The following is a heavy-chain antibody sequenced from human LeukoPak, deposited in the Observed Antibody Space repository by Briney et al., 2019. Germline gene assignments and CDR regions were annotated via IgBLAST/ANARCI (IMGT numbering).Heavy chain of an antibody. V-gene: IGHV3-23*01. D-gene: IGHD3-22*01. CDR2: ISGSGGST. J-gene: IGHJ4*02. CDR1: GFTFSSYA. Sequence: PGGSLRLSCAASGFTFSSYAMSWVRQAPGKGLEWVSSISGSGGSTYYADSVKGRFTISRDNSENTLYLQMNSLRAEDTAVYYCARSNYYDSSGYYPRFDYWGQGTLVTVSS. CDR3: ARSNYYDSSGYYPRFDY.